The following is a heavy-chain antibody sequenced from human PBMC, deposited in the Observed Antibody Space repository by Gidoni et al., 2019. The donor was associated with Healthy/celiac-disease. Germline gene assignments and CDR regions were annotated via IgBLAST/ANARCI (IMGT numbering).Heavy chain of an antibody. J-gene: IGHJ6*02. CDR3: ARGFFDSSGYYYVGYYYYGMDV. CDR1: GYTVTSYD. D-gene: IGHD3-22*01. CDR2: MNPNSGNT. V-gene: IGHV1-8*01. Sequence: QVQLVQSGAEVKKPGASVKVSCKASGYTVTSYDINWVRQATGQGLEWMGWMNPNSGNTGYAQKFQGRFTMTRNTSISTAYMELSSLRSEDTAVYYCARGFFDSSGYYYVGYYYYGMDVWGQGTTVTVSS.